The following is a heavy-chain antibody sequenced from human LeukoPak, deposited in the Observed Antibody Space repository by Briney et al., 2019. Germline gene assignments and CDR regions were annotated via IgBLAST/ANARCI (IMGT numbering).Heavy chain of an antibody. CDR3: ARDGITGTHPRNFDY. D-gene: IGHD1-7*01. CDR2: IYYSGRT. V-gene: IGHV4-61*01. CDR1: GGSVTSGSYY. J-gene: IGHJ4*02. Sequence: PSETLSLTCTVSGGSVTSGSYYWSWIRQPPGKGLEWIGYIYYSGRTNYNPSLKSRVTISVDTSKNQFSLKLSSVTAADTAVYYCARDGITGTHPRNFDYWGQGTLVTVSS.